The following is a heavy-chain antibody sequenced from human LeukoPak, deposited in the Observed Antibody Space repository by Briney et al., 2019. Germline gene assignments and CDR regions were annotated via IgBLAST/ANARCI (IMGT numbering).Heavy chain of an antibody. J-gene: IGHJ4*02. D-gene: IGHD3-16*01. CDR3: ARGGGY. CDR1: GYSISSGYY. Sequence: SETLSLTCTVSGYSISSGYYWGWIRQPPGKGLEWIGSIYHSGSTYYNPSLKSRVTISVDRSKNQFSLKLSSVTAADTAVYYCARGGGYWGQGTLVTVSS. CDR2: IYHSGST. V-gene: IGHV4-38-2*02.